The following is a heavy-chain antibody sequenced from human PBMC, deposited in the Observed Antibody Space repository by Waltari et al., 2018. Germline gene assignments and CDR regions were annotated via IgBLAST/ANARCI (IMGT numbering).Heavy chain of an antibody. Sequence: QVQLVQSGAEVKKPGSSVKVSCKASGGTFSSYAIGWVRPAPGQGLEWMGGIIPIFGTANYAQKFQGRVTITADESTSTAYMELSSLRSEDTAVYYCARARDGYNYDSYWYFDLWGRGTLVTVSS. CDR2: IIPIFGTA. D-gene: IGHD5-12*01. J-gene: IGHJ2*01. V-gene: IGHV1-69*13. CDR1: GGTFSSYA. CDR3: ARARDGYNYDSYWYFDL.